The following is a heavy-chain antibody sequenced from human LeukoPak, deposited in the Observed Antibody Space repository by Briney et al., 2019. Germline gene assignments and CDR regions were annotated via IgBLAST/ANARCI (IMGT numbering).Heavy chain of an antibody. CDR3: ARDSTWLLDY. V-gene: IGHV3-7*03. CDR2: IKEDGSVK. J-gene: IGHJ4*02. D-gene: IGHD6-19*01. Sequence: GGSLRLSCAASGFTFGDYYMSWIRQPPGKGLEWVANIKEDGSVKYYVDSVKGRFTISRDNTNNALYLQMNSLRADDTAVYFCARDSTWLLDYWGQGTLITVSS. CDR1: GFTFGDYY.